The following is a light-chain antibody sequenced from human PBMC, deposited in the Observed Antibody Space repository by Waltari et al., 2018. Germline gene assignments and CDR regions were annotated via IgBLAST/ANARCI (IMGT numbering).Light chain of an antibody. Sequence: DIVMTQSPDSLAVSLGERATINSKPSQTVLYSSDNNNYLAWYQQKLGQPPKLLIYWASTRASGVPDRFSGSGSGTDFTLTISSLQAEDVAVYYCQQYYDTPRTFGQGTRVEIK. CDR3: QQYYDTPRT. CDR2: WAS. CDR1: QTVLYSSDNNNY. J-gene: IGKJ1*01. V-gene: IGKV4-1*01.